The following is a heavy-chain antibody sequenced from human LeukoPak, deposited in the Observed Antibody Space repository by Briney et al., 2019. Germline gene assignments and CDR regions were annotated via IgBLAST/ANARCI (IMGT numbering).Heavy chain of an antibody. J-gene: IGHJ4*02. D-gene: IGHD3-16*01. CDR1: GFTFSTYW. V-gene: IGHV3-7*05. CDR2: IKQDGSEK. Sequence: GGSLRVSCAASGFTFSTYWMSWVRQAPGKGLEWVANIKQDGSEKYYVDSVKGRFTISRDNAKNSLYLQMNSLRAEDTAVYYCARDQDDYVWGSYDYWGQGTLVTVSS. CDR3: ARDQDDYVWGSYDY.